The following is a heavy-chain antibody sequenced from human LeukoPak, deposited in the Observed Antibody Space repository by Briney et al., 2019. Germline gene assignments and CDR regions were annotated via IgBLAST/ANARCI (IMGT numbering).Heavy chain of an antibody. V-gene: IGHV3-30*03. CDR2: ISYDGSNK. J-gene: IGHJ6*02. Sequence: GRSLRLSCAASGFTFSSYGMHWVRQAPGKGLEWVAVISYDGSNKYYADSVKGRFTISRDNSKNTLYLQMNSLRAEDTAVYYCARDQAFEWPVAGTGYYYYGMDVWGQGTTVTVSS. CDR3: ARDQAFEWPVAGTGYYYYGMDV. CDR1: GFTFSSYG. D-gene: IGHD6-19*01.